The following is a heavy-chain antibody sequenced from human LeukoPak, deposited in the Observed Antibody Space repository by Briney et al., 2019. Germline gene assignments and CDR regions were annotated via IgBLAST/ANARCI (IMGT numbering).Heavy chain of an antibody. J-gene: IGHJ3*02. Sequence: SETLSLTCTVSSGSISTSNYYWSWIRQPPGKGLEWIGEINHSGSTNYNPSLKSRVTISVDTSKNQFSLQLNSVTPEDTAVYYCARVVLVTPAFDIWGQGTMVTVSS. D-gene: IGHD4-23*01. CDR1: SGSISTSNYY. CDR3: ARVVLVTPAFDI. V-gene: IGHV4-39*07. CDR2: INHSGST.